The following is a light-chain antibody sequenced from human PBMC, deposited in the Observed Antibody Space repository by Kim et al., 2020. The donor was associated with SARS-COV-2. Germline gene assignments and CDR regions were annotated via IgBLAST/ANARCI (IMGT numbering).Light chain of an antibody. Sequence: QSALTQPASVSGSPGQSITISCTGTSSDVGGYNYVSWYQQHPGKAPKLLIFDVSNRPSGVSNRFSGSKSGNTASLTISGLQGEDEADYYCESYTSSSSLVFGTGTKVTVL. CDR2: DVS. CDR3: ESYTSSSSLV. V-gene: IGLV2-14*03. J-gene: IGLJ1*01. CDR1: SSDVGGYNY.